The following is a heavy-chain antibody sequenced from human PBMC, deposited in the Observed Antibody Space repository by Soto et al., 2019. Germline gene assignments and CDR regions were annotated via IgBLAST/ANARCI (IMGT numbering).Heavy chain of an antibody. V-gene: IGHV1-2*02. D-gene: IGHD3-3*01. CDR1: GYTLTSHH. CDR2: INPANGVA. CDR3: ARGGGVGVPGASAFDI. Sequence: QVHLVQSGAEVKKPGASMKISCTASGYTLTSHHVHWVWQAPGRGLEWMGSINPANGVAQYTERFQGRVTMTRDTPTNTVYMELRGLTSDDTAVFYCARGGGVGVPGASAFDIWGQGTMVIVSS. J-gene: IGHJ3*02.